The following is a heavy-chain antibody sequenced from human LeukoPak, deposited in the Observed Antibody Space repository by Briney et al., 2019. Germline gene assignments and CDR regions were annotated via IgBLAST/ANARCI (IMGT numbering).Heavy chain of an antibody. D-gene: IGHD3-22*01. CDR3: ARDLVYYDSSGYPDY. J-gene: IGHJ4*02. CDR1: GYTFTRYY. Sequence: ASVKVSCKASGYTFTRYYMHWVRQAPGQGLEWMGWINPNSGGTNYAQKFQGRVTMTRDTSISTAYMELSRLRSDDTAVYYCARDLVYYDSSGYPDYWGQGTLVTVSS. CDR2: INPNSGGT. V-gene: IGHV1-2*02.